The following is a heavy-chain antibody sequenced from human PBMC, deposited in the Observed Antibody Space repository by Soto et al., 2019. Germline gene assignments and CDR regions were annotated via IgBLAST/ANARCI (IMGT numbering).Heavy chain of an antibody. J-gene: IGHJ4*02. V-gene: IGHV4-31*02. CDR2: IYYSGST. CDR1: GGSISSGGYY. CDR3: ARGFGYCSSTSCYSPFDY. Sequence: PSETLSLTCTVSGGSISSGGYYWSWIRQHPGKGLEWIGYIYYSGSTYYNPSLKSRVTISVDTSKNHFSLKLSSVTAADTAVYYCARGFGYCSSTSCYSPFDYWGQGTLVTVSS. D-gene: IGHD2-2*02.